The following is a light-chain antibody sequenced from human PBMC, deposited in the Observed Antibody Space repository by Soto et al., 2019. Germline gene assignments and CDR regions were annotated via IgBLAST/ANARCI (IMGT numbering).Light chain of an antibody. CDR2: GNS. Sequence: QSVLTQPPSVSGAPGQTITISCTGSSYNIGAGYDVHWYQQLPGTAPKLLIYGNSNRPSGVPDRFSGSKSGTSASLAITGLQAEDEADYYCQSYDSSLSGWVFGGGTKLTVL. CDR3: QSYDSSLSGWV. V-gene: IGLV1-40*01. J-gene: IGLJ2*01. CDR1: SYNIGAGYD.